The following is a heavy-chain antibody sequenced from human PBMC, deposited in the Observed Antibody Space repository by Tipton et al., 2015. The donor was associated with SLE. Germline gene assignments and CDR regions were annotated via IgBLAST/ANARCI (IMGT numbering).Heavy chain of an antibody. CDR1: GGSFSGYY. D-gene: IGHD1-26*01. Sequence: TLSLTCAVYGGSFSGYYWSWIRQPPGKGLEWIGEINHSGSTNYNPSLKSRVTISVDTSKNRFSLRLSSVTAADTAVYYCARSSFLYRKPPNELDNWGQGTLVTVSS. V-gene: IGHV4-34*01. CDR3: ARSSFLYRKPPNELDN. J-gene: IGHJ4*02. CDR2: INHSGST.